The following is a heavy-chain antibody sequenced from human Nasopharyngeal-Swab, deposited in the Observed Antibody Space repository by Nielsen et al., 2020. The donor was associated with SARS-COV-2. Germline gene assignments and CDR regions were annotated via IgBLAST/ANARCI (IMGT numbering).Heavy chain of an antibody. CDR1: GGSISSSSYY. Sequence: GSLRLSYTVSGGSISSSSYYWGWIRQPPGKGLEWIGSIYYSGSTYYNPSLKSRVTISVDTSKNQFSLKLSSVTAADTAVYYCARLSGYSGYDERAFDYWGQGTLVTVSS. J-gene: IGHJ4*02. CDR3: ARLSGYSGYDERAFDY. CDR2: IYYSGST. D-gene: IGHD5-12*01. V-gene: IGHV4-39*01.